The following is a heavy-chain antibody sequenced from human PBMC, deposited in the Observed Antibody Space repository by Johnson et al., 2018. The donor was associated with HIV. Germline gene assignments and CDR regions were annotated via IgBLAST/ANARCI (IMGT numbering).Heavy chain of an antibody. J-gene: IGHJ3*02. Sequence: DVQLVESGGGLVQPGGSLRLSCAASGFTFSSYWMTWVRQDPGKGLEWVANIKQDGTEKHSVDSVRGRFTISRDNSKNTLYLQMNSLRAEDTAVYYCAREGEWLVPSLDIWGQGTMVTVSS. CDR1: GFTFSSYW. D-gene: IGHD6-19*01. CDR2: IKQDGTEK. V-gene: IGHV3-7*01. CDR3: AREGEWLVPSLDI.